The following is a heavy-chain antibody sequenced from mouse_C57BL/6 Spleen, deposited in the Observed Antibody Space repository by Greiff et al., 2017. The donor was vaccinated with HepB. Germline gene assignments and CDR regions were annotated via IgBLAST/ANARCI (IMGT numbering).Heavy chain of an antibody. V-gene: IGHV5-17*01. CDR2: ISSGSSTI. CDR1: GFTFSDYG. J-gene: IGHJ4*01. Sequence: DVQLVESGGGLVKPGGSLKLSCAASGFTFSDYGMHWVRQAPEKGLEWVAYISSGSSTIYYADTVKGRFTISRDNAKNTLFLQMTSLRSEDTAMYYCARGDDYDAMGYWGQGTSVTVSS. CDR3: ARGDDYDAMGY.